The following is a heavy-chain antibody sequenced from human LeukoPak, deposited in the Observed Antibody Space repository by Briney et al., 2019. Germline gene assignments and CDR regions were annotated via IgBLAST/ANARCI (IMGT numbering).Heavy chain of an antibody. J-gene: IGHJ4*02. CDR1: GFTFDDYA. CDR2: INWNGGDT. D-gene: IGHD1-26*01. Sequence: LSAGSLRLSCAASGFTFDDYAMNWVRQGPGKGLEWVSGINWNGGDTGYADSVRGRFTISRDNAKNSLHLQMNSLTVEDTAFYYCARVKGGATTDYWGQGTLVTVSS. CDR3: ARVKGGATTDY. V-gene: IGHV3-20*04.